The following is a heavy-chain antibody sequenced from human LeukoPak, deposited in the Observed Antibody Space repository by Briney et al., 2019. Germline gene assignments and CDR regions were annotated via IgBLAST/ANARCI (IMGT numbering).Heavy chain of an antibody. J-gene: IGHJ4*02. V-gene: IGHV3-23*01. Sequence: GGSLRLSCTASGFTLSSYAMYWVRQSPGKGLEWVSGIFGSGGSAHYADSVKGRFTISRDNSQNTVYLQMNSLRAEDTAVYYCGKTTTGYSSGRNPAWPIDYWGQGTLVSVSS. CDR2: IFGSGGSA. CDR3: GKTTTGYSSGRNPAWPIDY. CDR1: GFTLSSYA. D-gene: IGHD2-15*01.